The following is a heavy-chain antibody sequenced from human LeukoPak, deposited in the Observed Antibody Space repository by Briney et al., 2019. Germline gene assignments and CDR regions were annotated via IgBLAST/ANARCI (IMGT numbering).Heavy chain of an antibody. J-gene: IGHJ4*02. V-gene: IGHV3-30*04. Sequence: GGSLRLSCAASGFTFSDYAMHWVRQAPGKGLEWITVISYDGSNEYYADSVKGRFTISRDNSKITLYLQMNSLRAEDTAVYYCVKGYYDFDYWGQGTLVTVSS. CDR3: VKGYYDFDY. CDR1: GFTFSDYA. CDR2: ISYDGSNE. D-gene: IGHD3-3*01.